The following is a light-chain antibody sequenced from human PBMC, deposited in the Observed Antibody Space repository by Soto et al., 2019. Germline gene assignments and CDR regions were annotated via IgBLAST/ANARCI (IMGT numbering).Light chain of an antibody. CDR3: CSDAGSGV. V-gene: IGLV2-23*02. J-gene: IGLJ3*02. Sequence: QSVLTQPASVSGSPGQSITISCTGTSSDVGSYNLVSWYQQHPGKAPKLMIYEVSKRPSGVSNRFSGSKSGNTASLTISGLQAEDEADYYCCSDAGSGVFGGGTKLTVL. CDR2: EVS. CDR1: SSDVGSYNL.